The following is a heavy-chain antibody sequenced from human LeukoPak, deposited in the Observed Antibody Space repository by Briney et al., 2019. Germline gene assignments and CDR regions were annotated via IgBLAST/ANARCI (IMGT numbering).Heavy chain of an antibody. CDR3: AKHKAAVGTEALDY. V-gene: IGHV3-23*01. CDR1: GFTFSSYW. Sequence: GGSLRLSCAASGFTFSSYWMSWVRQAPGKGLEWVSAISDSGGSSYYTDSVKGRFTISRDNSKTTLYLQMSSLRAEDTAVYYCAKHKAAVGTEALDYWGQGTLVTVSS. J-gene: IGHJ4*02. D-gene: IGHD6-13*01. CDR2: ISDSGGSS.